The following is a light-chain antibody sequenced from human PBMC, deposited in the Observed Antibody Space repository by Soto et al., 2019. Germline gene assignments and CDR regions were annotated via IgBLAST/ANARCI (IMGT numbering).Light chain of an antibody. CDR2: DNN. CDR1: SSNIRNNY. CDR3: GTWDNSLSVYV. V-gene: IGLV1-51*01. J-gene: IGLJ1*01. Sequence: QSVLTQPRSVTASLGQKVTISCSGSSSNIRNNYVSWYQQLPGTAPKLLIYDNNKRPSGIPDRFSGSKSGTSATLGITGLQTGDEADYYCGTWDNSLSVYVFGTGTKVTVL.